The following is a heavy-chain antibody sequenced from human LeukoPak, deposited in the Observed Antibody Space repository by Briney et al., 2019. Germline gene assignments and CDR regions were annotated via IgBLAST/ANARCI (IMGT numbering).Heavy chain of an antibody. CDR2: ISGSGGST. D-gene: IGHD3-9*01. V-gene: IGHV3-23*01. J-gene: IGHJ6*03. CDR1: GFTFSTYG. CDR3: AKTDYDILTGYSYYYYMDV. Sequence: GGSLRLSCVASGFTFSTYGMSWVRQAPGKGLEWVSAISGSGGSTYYADSVKGRFTISRDNSKNTLYLQMNSLRAEDTAVYYCAKTDYDILTGYSYYYYMDVWGKGTTVTISS.